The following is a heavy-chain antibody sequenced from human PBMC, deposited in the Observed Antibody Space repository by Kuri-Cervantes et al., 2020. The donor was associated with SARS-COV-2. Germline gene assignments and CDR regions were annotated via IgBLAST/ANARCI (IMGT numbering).Heavy chain of an antibody. Sequence: GESLKISCAASGFTFSAYWMHWVRHAPGKGLVWVSHIDGDGTSIGYADSVKGRFTISRDNAKSTLYLQMNSLRAEDTAMYYCARGDGMDVWGQGTMVTVSS. V-gene: IGHV3-74*01. CDR1: GFTFSAYW. CDR2: IDGDGTSI. J-gene: IGHJ6*02. CDR3: ARGDGMDV.